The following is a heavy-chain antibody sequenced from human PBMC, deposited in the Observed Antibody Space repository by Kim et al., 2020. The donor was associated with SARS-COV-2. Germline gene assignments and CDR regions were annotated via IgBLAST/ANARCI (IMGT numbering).Heavy chain of an antibody. Sequence: GGSLRLSCAASGFTFSSYGMHWVRQAPGKGLEWVAVISYDGSNKYYADSVKGRFTISRDNSKNTLYLQMNSLRAEDTAVYYCAKDVARFYYGSGSTSGWFDPWGQGTLVTVSS. J-gene: IGHJ5*02. CDR3: AKDVARFYYGSGSTSGWFDP. D-gene: IGHD3-10*01. V-gene: IGHV3-30*18. CDR2: ISYDGSNK. CDR1: GFTFSSYG.